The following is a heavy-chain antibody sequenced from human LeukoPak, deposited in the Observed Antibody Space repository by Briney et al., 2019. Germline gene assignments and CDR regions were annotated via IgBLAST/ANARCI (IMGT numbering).Heavy chain of an antibody. CDR1: GFTFSSYA. J-gene: IGHJ4*02. CDR3: AKGYCSSTSCYTDY. Sequence: GGSLRLSCAASGFTFSSYAMSWVRQAPGKGLEWVSAISGSGGSTYYADSVKGRFTISRDNSKDTLYLQMNSLRAEDTAVYYCAKGYCSSTSCYTDYWGQGTLVTVSS. V-gene: IGHV3-23*01. D-gene: IGHD2-2*02. CDR2: ISGSGGST.